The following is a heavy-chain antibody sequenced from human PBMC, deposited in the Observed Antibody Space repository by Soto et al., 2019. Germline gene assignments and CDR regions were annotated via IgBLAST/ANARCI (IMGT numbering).Heavy chain of an antibody. D-gene: IGHD3-3*01. CDR3: ARDYEYRSGYYKGFDY. Sequence: GGSLRLSCAASGFTFSSYSMNWVRQAPGKGLEWVSYISSSSSSIYYADSVKGRFTISRDNAKNSLYLQMNSLRDEDTAVYYCARDYEYRSGYYKGFDYWGQGTLVTVSS. J-gene: IGHJ4*02. CDR2: ISSSSSSI. V-gene: IGHV3-48*02. CDR1: GFTFSSYS.